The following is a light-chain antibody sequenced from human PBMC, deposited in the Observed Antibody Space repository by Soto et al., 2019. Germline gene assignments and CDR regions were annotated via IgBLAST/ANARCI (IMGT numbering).Light chain of an antibody. CDR3: QQYGSSPYS. CDR2: GAS. CDR1: QSVSSGY. J-gene: IGKJ2*03. Sequence: EIVLTQSPGTLSLSPGERATLSCRASQSVSSGYLAWYQQKPGQAPRLLLYGASNMATGIPDRFSGSGSGTDFTLTISRLEPEDVAVYSCQQYGSSPYSFGQGTKLEI. V-gene: IGKV3-20*01.